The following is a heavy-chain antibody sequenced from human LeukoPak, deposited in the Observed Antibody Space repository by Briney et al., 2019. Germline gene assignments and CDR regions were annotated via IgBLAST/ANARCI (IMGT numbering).Heavy chain of an antibody. J-gene: IGHJ6*02. D-gene: IGHD3-16*01. CDR2: LHYSGST. CDR1: GGSVSSYY. CDR3: ARDYVFADYGMDV. V-gene: IGHV4-59*02. Sequence: SETLSLTCTVSGGSVSSYYWNWIRQSPGKGLEWIGYLHYSGSTNYNPSLKSRVTISSDTSKNQLSLNLTSVTAADTAVYYCARDYVFADYGMDVWGQGTTVTVSS.